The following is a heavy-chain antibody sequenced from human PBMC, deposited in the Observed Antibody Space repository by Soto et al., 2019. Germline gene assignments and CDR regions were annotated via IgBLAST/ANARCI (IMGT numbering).Heavy chain of an antibody. Sequence: PSETLSLTCAVYGGPFSGYYWSWIRQPPGKGLEWIGEINHSGSTNYNPSLKSRVTISVDTSKNQFSLKLSSVTAADTAVYYCARAKLGSLGNYYYGMDVWGQGTTVTVS. V-gene: IGHV4-34*01. J-gene: IGHJ6*02. D-gene: IGHD6-13*01. CDR2: INHSGST. CDR1: GGPFSGYY. CDR3: ARAKLGSLGNYYYGMDV.